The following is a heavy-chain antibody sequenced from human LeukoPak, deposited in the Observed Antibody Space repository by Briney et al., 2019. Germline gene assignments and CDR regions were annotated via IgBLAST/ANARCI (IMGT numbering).Heavy chain of an antibody. Sequence: PGGSLRLSCAASGFTFSSYSMSWVRQAPGKGLEWVSSISSSSSYIYYADSVKGRFTISRDNAKNSLYLQMNSLRAEDTAVYYCARDTGWELLDAYYFDYWGQGTLVTVSS. D-gene: IGHD1-26*01. V-gene: IGHV3-21*01. J-gene: IGHJ4*02. CDR3: ARDTGWELLDAYYFDY. CDR1: GFTFSSYS. CDR2: ISSSSSYI.